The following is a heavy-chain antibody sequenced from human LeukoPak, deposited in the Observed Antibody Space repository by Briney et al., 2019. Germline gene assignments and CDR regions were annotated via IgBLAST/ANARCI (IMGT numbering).Heavy chain of an antibody. J-gene: IGHJ4*02. Sequence: PSETLSLTCTVSGGSISSYYWSWIRQPPGKGLEWIGYIYNSGNTNYNLFLKSRVTISADTSKNQFSLKLSSVTAADTAVYYCARPQGGSFFDYWGQGTLVTVSS. D-gene: IGHD1-26*01. CDR2: IYNSGNT. CDR1: GGSISSYY. CDR3: ARPQGGSFFDY. V-gene: IGHV4-59*08.